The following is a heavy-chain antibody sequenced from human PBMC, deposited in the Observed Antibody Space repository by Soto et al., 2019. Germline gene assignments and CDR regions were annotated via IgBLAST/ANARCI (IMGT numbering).Heavy chain of an antibody. CDR3: AGTFLEPHPYWYFDL. V-gene: IGHV1-69*01. CDR2: IIPIFGTA. J-gene: IGHJ2*01. Sequence: QVQLVQSGAEVKKPGSSVKVSCKASGGTFSSYAISWVRQAPGHGLEWMGGIIPIFGTANYAQKFQGRVTITADESTSTAYMELSSLRSEDTAVYYCAGTFLEPHPYWYFDLWGRGTLVTVAS. CDR1: GGTFSSYA. D-gene: IGHD1-1*01.